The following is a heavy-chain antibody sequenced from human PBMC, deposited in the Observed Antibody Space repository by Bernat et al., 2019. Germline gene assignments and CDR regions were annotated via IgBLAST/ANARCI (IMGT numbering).Heavy chain of an antibody. Sequence: QVQLVESGGGVVQPGRSLRLSCAASGFTFSSYAMHWVRQAPGKWLEWVAVISYDGSNKYYADSVKGRFTISRDNSKNTLYLQMNSLRAEDTAVYYCAREYSSSSGPRNYFDYWGQGTLVTVSS. D-gene: IGHD6-6*01. V-gene: IGHV3-30*01. CDR2: ISYDGSNK. J-gene: IGHJ4*02. CDR1: GFTFSSYA. CDR3: AREYSSSSGPRNYFDY.